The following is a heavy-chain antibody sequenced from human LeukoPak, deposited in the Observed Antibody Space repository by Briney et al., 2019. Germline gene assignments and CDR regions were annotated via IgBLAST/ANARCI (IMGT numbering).Heavy chain of an antibody. Sequence: TSETLSLTCAVYGGSFSGYYWSWIRQPPGKGLEWIGEINHSGSTNYNPSLKSRVTISVDTSKNQFSLKLSSVTAADTAVYYCARGDYDFWSAVISAAFDIWGQGTMVTVSS. CDR1: GGSFSGYY. CDR2: INHSGST. J-gene: IGHJ3*02. CDR3: ARGDYDFWSAVISAAFDI. V-gene: IGHV4-34*01. D-gene: IGHD3-3*01.